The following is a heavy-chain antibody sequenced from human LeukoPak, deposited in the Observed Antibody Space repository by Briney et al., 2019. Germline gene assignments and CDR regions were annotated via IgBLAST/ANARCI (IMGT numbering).Heavy chain of an antibody. CDR2: IYYSGST. J-gene: IGHJ4*02. CDR1: GGSISSYY. CDR3: ASVYFDILTGYYSKDY. V-gene: IGHV4-59*08. Sequence: PSETLSLTCTVSGGSISSYYWSWIRQPPGKGLEWIGYIYYSGSTNYNPSLKSRVIMSLDTSKNQFSLKLSSVTAADTAVYYCASVYFDILTGYYSKDYWGQGILVTVSS. D-gene: IGHD3-9*01.